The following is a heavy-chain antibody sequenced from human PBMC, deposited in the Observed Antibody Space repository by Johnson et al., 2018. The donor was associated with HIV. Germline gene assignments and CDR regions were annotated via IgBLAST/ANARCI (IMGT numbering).Heavy chain of an antibody. CDR2: IRYDGSNK. CDR1: GFTFSSYG. Sequence: VPLVESGGGVVQPGGSLRLSCAASGFTFSSYGMHWVRQAPGKGLEWVAFIRYDGSNKYYADSVKGRFTISRDNSKNTLYLQMNSLRAEDTAVYYCARDGYNQKPLDAFDVWGQGTMVTVSS. CDR3: ARDGYNQKPLDAFDV. D-gene: IGHD5-24*01. V-gene: IGHV3-30*02. J-gene: IGHJ3*01.